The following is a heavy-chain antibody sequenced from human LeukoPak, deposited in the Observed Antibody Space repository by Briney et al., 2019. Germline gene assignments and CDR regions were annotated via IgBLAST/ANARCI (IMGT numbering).Heavy chain of an antibody. Sequence: SLKLSCKASGYTFSSYEMHWVRQAPGKGLEWISYISTSGSTMYYADTVKGRFTISRDNAKNSLYLQMNSLRAEDTAVYYCAKQAGYWGPGTLVTVAS. J-gene: IGHJ4*02. CDR2: ISTSGSTM. D-gene: IGHD1/OR15-1a*01. V-gene: IGHV3-48*03. CDR3: AKQAGY. CDR1: GYTFSSYE.